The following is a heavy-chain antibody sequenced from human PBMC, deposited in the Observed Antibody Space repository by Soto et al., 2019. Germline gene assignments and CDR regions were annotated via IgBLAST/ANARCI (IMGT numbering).Heavy chain of an antibody. CDR3: ARDPLGGLLWFGELSYGMDV. D-gene: IGHD3-10*01. J-gene: IGHJ6*02. Sequence: GASVKVSCKASGYTFTSYYMHWVRQAPGQGLEWMGIINPSGGGTSYAQKFQGRVTMTRDTSTSTVYMELSSLRSEDTAVYYCARDPLGGLLWFGELSYGMDVWGQGTTVTAP. V-gene: IGHV1-46*01. CDR2: INPSGGGT. CDR1: GYTFTSYY.